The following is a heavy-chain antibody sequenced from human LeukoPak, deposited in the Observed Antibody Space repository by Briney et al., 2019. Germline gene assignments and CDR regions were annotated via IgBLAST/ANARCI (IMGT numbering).Heavy chain of an antibody. CDR1: VCSFISYA. CDR2: IISIFVTA. Sequence: ASVTVSFKSSVCSFISYAISWVRQAPGQGREGMGRIISIFVTANYAQKFQGRVTITADIASSTAYMEMNNLTSEHTAVYFCAKQGAVRQDYYMDVWGNGTTVTVSS. V-gene: IGHV1-69*06. D-gene: IGHD3-16*01. J-gene: IGHJ6*03. CDR3: AKQGAVRQDYYMDV.